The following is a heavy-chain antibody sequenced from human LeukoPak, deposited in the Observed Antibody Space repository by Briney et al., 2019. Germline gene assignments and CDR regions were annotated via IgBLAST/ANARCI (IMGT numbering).Heavy chain of an antibody. CDR2: INPNSGGT. J-gene: IGHJ3*02. CDR1: GYTFTGYY. Sequence: ASVRVSCKASGYTFTGYYMHWVRQAPGQGREWMGWINPNSGGTNYAQKFQGRVTMTRDTSISTAYMELSRLRSDDTAVYYCARKRDWDAFDIWGQGTMVTVSS. D-gene: IGHD1-1*01. CDR3: ARKRDWDAFDI. V-gene: IGHV1-2*02.